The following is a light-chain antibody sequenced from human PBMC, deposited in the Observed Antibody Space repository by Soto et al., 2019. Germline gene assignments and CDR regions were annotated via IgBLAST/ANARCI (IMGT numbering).Light chain of an antibody. CDR3: QQDNSYSGT. J-gene: IGKJ1*01. CDR1: QTIARW. Sequence: DIQMTQSPSTLSATVGDRVTITCRASQTIARWMAWYQQKPGKAPKLVIYHASTLERGVPSRSSGSRSGTEFTLTISTLQPEDFATYSCQQDNSYSGTVGQGTKV. CDR2: HAS. V-gene: IGKV1-5*01.